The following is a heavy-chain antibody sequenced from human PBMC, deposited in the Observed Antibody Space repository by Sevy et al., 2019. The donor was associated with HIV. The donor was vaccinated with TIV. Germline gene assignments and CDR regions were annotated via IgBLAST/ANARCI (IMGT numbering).Heavy chain of an antibody. CDR3: ARDRMVRAYYGMDV. CDR1: GGTFSSYA. V-gene: IGHV1-69*13. Sequence: ASVKVSCKASGGTFSSYAISWVRQAPGRGLEWMGGIIPIFGTANYAQKFQGRVTITADESTSTAYMELSSLRSEDTAVYYCARDRMVRAYYGMDVWGQGTTVTVSS. D-gene: IGHD3-10*01. J-gene: IGHJ6*02. CDR2: IIPIFGTA.